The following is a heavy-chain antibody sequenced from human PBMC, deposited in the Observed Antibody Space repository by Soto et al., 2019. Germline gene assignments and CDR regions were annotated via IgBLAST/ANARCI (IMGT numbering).Heavy chain of an antibody. V-gene: IGHV1-18*01. Sequence: ASVKVSCKASGYTFTSYGISWVRQAPGQGLEWMGWISAYNGNTNYAQKLQGRVTMTTDTSTSTAYMELRSLRSDDTAVYYCARGMARGVIITHLWYMDVWGKGTTVTVSS. D-gene: IGHD3-10*01. J-gene: IGHJ6*03. CDR1: GYTFTSYG. CDR2: ISAYNGNT. CDR3: ARGMARGVIITHLWYMDV.